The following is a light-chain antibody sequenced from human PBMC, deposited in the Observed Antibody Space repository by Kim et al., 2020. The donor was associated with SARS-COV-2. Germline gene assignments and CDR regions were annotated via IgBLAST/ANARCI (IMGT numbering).Light chain of an antibody. CDR2: TNN. Sequence: QSVLTQPPSASGTPGQRVTISCSGSSSNVGSNVVNWYRQLPGTAPKLLINTNNQWPSGIPDRFSGSKSGTSASLAISGLQSDDEADYYCAAWDDSLNGYVFGTGTKVTVL. J-gene: IGLJ1*01. V-gene: IGLV1-44*01. CDR1: SSNVGSNV. CDR3: AAWDDSLNGYV.